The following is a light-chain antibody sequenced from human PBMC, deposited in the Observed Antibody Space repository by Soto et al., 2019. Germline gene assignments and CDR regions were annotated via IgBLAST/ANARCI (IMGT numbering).Light chain of an antibody. CDR1: QSISSW. Sequence: DIQMTQSPSTLSASVGDRVTITCRASQSISSWLAWYQQKPGQAPKLLIYKASSLESGGPSRFSGSGSGTEFTLTISSLQPDDVATYYCQQYNSYWTFGQGTKVEIK. CDR3: QQYNSYWT. CDR2: KAS. V-gene: IGKV1-5*03. J-gene: IGKJ1*01.